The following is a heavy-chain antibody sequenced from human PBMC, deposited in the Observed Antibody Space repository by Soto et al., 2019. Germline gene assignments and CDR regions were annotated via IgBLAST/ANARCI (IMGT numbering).Heavy chain of an antibody. Sequence: EVQLVESGGGLVKPGGSLRLSCAASGFTFSRYSMNWVRQAPGKGLEWVSSISSSSSYIYYADSVKGRFTISRDNAKNSLYLQMHSMRAEDTAVYYCAREDVGGDYVLYFQHWGEGTLVTVSS. CDR3: AREDVGGDYVLYFQH. D-gene: IGHD4-17*01. CDR2: ISSSSSYI. J-gene: IGHJ1*01. V-gene: IGHV3-21*01. CDR1: GFTFSRYS.